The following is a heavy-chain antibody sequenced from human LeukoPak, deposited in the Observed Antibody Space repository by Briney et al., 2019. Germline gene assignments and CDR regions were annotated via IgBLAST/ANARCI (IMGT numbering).Heavy chain of an antibody. D-gene: IGHD5-24*01. CDR2: INHSGST. Sequence: SETLSLTCAVYGGSFSGYYWSWIRQPPGKGLEWIGEINHSGSTNYNPSLKSRVTISVNTSKNQFSLKLGSVTAADTAVYYCARGGLKDGYNESNFDYWGQGTLVTVSS. J-gene: IGHJ4*02. CDR3: ARGGLKDGYNESNFDY. CDR1: GGSFSGYY. V-gene: IGHV4-34*01.